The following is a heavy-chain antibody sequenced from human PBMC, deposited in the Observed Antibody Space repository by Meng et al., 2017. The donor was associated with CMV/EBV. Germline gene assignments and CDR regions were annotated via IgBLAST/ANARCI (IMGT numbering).Heavy chain of an antibody. Sequence: GGSLRLSCKASGYTFTSYYMHWVRQAPGQGLEWMGIINPSGGSTSYAQKFQGRVTMTRDTSTSTVYMELSSLRSEDTAVYYCARQYLYWDYGMDVWGQGTTVTVSS. CDR3: ARQYLYWDYGMDV. V-gene: IGHV1-46*01. CDR2: INPSGGST. CDR1: GYTFTSYY. D-gene: IGHD2-8*02. J-gene: IGHJ6*02.